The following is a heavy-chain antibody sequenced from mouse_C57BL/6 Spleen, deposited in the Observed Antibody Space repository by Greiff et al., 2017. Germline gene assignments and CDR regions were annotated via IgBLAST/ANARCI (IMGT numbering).Heavy chain of an antibody. CDR3: ARLLSLDHYSAMDY. J-gene: IGHJ4*01. CDR1: GYTFTSYW. D-gene: IGHD1-1*01. V-gene: IGHV1-69*01. CDR2: IDPSDSYT. Sequence: QVQLQQPGAELVMPGASVKLSCKASGYTFTSYWMHWVKQRPGQGLEWIGEIDPSDSYTNYNQKFKGKSTLTVDKSSSTAYMQLSRLTSEDSAVYYCARLLSLDHYSAMDYWGQGTSVTVSS.